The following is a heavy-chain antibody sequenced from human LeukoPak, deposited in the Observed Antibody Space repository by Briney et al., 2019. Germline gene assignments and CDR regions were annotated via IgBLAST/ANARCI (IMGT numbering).Heavy chain of an antibody. CDR1: GYTFTIYT. J-gene: IGHJ4*02. CDR3: ARGPRIQLYFDY. V-gene: IGHV1-3*01. D-gene: IGHD5-18*01. Sequence: ASVKVSCKASGYTFTIYTMHWVRQAPGQRLEWMGWINAGNGNTKYSQKFQGRVTITRDTSASTAYMELSSLRSEDTAVYYCARGPRIQLYFDYWGQGTLVTVSS. CDR2: INAGNGNT.